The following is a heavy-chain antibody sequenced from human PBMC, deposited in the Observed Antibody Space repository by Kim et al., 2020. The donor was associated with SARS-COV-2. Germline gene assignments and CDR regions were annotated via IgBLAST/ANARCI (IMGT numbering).Heavy chain of an antibody. Sequence: GGSLRFSCAASGVSFNNYWMGWVRQAPGKGLEWVAHIKEDGSEKYYVDSVKGRFTISRDNAKNSLYLQMNSLRAEDTAVYYCARDRGYCTGGSCYSIFDYWGQGTQVTVSS. CDR1: GVSFNNYW. CDR3: ARDRGYCTGGSCYSIFDY. J-gene: IGHJ4*02. CDR2: IKEDGSEK. D-gene: IGHD2-15*01. V-gene: IGHV3-7*03.